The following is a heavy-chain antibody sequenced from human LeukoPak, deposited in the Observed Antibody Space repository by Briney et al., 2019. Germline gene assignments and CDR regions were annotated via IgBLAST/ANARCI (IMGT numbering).Heavy chain of an antibody. J-gene: IGHJ4*02. CDR3: ARSAYYDFWSGYYFDY. CDR2: ISWNSGSI. Sequence: GRSLRLFCAASGLTFDDYAMHWVRQAPGKGLEWVSGISWNSGSIGYADSVKGRFTISRDNAKNSLYLQMNSLRAEDTAVYYCARSAYYDFWSGYYFDYWGQGTLVTVSS. V-gene: IGHV3-9*01. CDR1: GLTFDDYA. D-gene: IGHD3-3*01.